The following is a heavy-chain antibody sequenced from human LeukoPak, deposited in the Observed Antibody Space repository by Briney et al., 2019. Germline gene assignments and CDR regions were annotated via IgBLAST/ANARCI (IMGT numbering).Heavy chain of an antibody. V-gene: IGHV1-18*01. CDR3: ARGDDYGDYWGLY. CDR1: GGTFRNYA. D-gene: IGHD4-17*01. J-gene: IGHJ4*02. Sequence: ASVKVSCKASGGTFRNYAINWVRQAPGQGLEWMGWISTYNGNTNYAQKLQGRVTMTTDTSTSTAYMELRSLISDDAAVYYCARGDDYGDYWGLYWGQGTLVTVSS. CDR2: ISTYNGNT.